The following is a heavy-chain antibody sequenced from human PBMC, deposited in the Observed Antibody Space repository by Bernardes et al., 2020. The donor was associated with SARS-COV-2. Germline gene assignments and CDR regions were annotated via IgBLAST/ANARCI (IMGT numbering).Heavy chain of an antibody. J-gene: IGHJ6*02. V-gene: IGHV1-18*01. Sequence: ASVKVSCKASGYTFTSYGISWVRQAPGQGLEWMGWISAYNGNTNYAQKLQGRVTMTTDTSTSTAYMELRSLRSDDTAVYYCARDLAQKVYYYYGMDVWGQVTTVTVSS. CDR3: ARDLAQKVYYYYGMDV. CDR1: GYTFTSYG. CDR2: ISAYNGNT.